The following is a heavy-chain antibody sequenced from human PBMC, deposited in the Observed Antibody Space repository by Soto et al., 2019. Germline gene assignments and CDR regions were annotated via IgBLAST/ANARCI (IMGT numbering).Heavy chain of an antibody. CDR1: GGSISSYY. CDR2: IYYSGST. Sequence: QVQLQESGPGLVKPSETLSLTCTVSGGSISSYYWSWIRQPPGKGLEWIGSIYYSGSTNYNPSLKSRVTISVDTSKNQFSLKLSSVTAADTAVYYCARDGGGYCSGGSCSWGGWFDPWGQGTLVTVSS. CDR3: ARDGGGYCSGGSCSWGGWFDP. V-gene: IGHV4-59*01. J-gene: IGHJ5*02. D-gene: IGHD2-15*01.